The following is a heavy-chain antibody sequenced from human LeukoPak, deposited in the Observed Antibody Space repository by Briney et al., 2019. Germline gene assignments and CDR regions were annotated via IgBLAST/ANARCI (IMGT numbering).Heavy chain of an antibody. D-gene: IGHD3-22*01. CDR1: GYTFTDYY. CDR2: INPSSGGT. V-gene: IGHV1-2*02. Sequence: ASVKVSCKASGYTFTDYYMHWVRQAPGQGLEWMGWINPSSGGTNYARSFQGRVTMARDTSITTAFMELSRLISDDTAVYYCARLRYVGSGYPFDYWGQGTLVTVSS. CDR3: ARLRYVGSGYPFDY. J-gene: IGHJ4*02.